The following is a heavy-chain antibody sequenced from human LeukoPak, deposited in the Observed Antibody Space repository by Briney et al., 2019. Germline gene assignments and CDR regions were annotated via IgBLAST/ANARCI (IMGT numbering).Heavy chain of an antibody. V-gene: IGHV4-59*01. CDR2: IYYSGST. CDR1: GGSISSYY. J-gene: IGHJ4*02. CDR3: ASGGYCSSTSCPFDY. Sequence: PSETLSLTCTVSGGSISSYYWSWIRQPPGKGLEWLGYIYYSGSTNYNPSLKSRVTISVDTSKNQFSLKLSSVTAADTAVYYCASGGYCSSTSCPFDYWGQGTLVTVSS. D-gene: IGHD2-2*01.